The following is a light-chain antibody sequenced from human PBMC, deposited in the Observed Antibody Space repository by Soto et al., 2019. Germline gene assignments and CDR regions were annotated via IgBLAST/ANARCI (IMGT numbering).Light chain of an antibody. J-gene: IGKJ5*01. V-gene: IGKV3D-15*01. CDR3: QQYNNWPIT. CDR1: QSVSRN. Sequence: EIVMTQSPAPLSVSPGERDTLSCRASQSVSRNLAWYQQKPGQAPRLLIYDASTRATGTPARFSGSGSGTKFTLSISSLQSEDFAVYYCQQYNNWPITFGQGTRLEIK. CDR2: DAS.